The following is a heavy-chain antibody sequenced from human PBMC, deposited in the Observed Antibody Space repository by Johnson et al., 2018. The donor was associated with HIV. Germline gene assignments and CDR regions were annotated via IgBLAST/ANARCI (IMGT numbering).Heavy chain of an antibody. V-gene: IGHV3-20*04. D-gene: IGHD2-15*01. CDR1: GFTFSSYW. Sequence: VQLVESGGGLVQPGGSLRLSCAASGFTFSSYWMSWVRQAPGKGLEWVSGINWNGGSAGYADSVKGRFTISRDNAKNSLYLQMNSLRAEDTALYYCARIGAWQLHRAFDIWGQGTMVTVS. CDR2: INWNGGSA. J-gene: IGHJ3*02. CDR3: ARIGAWQLHRAFDI.